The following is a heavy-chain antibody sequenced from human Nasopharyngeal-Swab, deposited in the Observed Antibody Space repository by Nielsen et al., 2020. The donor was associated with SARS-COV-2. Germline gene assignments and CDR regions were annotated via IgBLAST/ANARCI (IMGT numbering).Heavy chain of an antibody. J-gene: IGHJ5*02. CDR1: GFTFSSYA. CDR3: AREGRDGAVSS. V-gene: IGHV3-64*04. Sequence: GESLKISCAASGFTFSSYAMHWVRQAPGKGLEYVSAISSNGGSTYYADSVKGRFTISRDDPENTLYLQMNSLRAEDTAVYFCAREGRDGAVSSWGQGTLVTVSS. CDR2: ISSNGGST. D-gene: IGHD5-24*01.